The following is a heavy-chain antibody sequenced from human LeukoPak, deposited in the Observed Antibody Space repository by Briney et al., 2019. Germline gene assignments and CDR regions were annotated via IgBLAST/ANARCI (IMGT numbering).Heavy chain of an antibody. D-gene: IGHD5-18*01. J-gene: IGHJ4*02. CDR3: ARVDTVMAYYFDL. CDR2: IYSGGTT. Sequence: GGSLRLSCAASGFTVSTNCMTWVRQAPGKGLEWVSTIYSGGTTYYADSVMGRFTISRHNSRNTLYLQMNSLRAEDTAVCYCARVDTVMAYYFDLWGQGTLVTVPS. CDR1: GFTVSTNC. V-gene: IGHV3-53*04.